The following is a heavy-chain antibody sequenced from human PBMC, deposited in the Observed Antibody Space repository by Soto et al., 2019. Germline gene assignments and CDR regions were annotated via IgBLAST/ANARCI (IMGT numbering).Heavy chain of an antibody. J-gene: IGHJ4*02. CDR2: ISSISNYI. CDR1: GLTFSSYN. CDR3: VWFGEIDY. Sequence: PGGSLRLSCAASGLTFSSYNMNWVREAPGKGLEWVSFISSISNYIYYADSVKGRFTISRDNAKNSLYLQMNSLRDEDTAVYYCVWFGEIDYWGQGTLVTVSS. V-gene: IGHV3-21*01. D-gene: IGHD3-10*01.